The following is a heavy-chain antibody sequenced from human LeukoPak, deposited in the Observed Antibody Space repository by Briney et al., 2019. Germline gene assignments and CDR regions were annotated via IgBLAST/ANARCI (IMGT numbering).Heavy chain of an antibody. CDR3: ARTASYGIQH. Sequence: PGGSLRLSCAVSGFTVSSNYMGWVRQAPGKGLEWVSVIYSGGSTYYADSVKGRFTISRDNSKNTLYLQMNSLRAEDTAVYYCARTASYGIQHWGQGTLVTVSS. CDR1: GFTVSSNY. V-gene: IGHV3-66*01. D-gene: IGHD5-18*01. CDR2: IYSGGST. J-gene: IGHJ1*01.